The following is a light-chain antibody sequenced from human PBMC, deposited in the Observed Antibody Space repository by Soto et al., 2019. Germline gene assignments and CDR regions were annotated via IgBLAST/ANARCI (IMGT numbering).Light chain of an antibody. J-gene: IGLJ1*01. CDR1: SSDGGGYNY. CDR2: DVS. CDR3: SSYTSSSTLYV. Sequence: QSVLNQPASVPGCRGQWLTIHCTGNSSDGGGYNYVSWYQQHPGKAPKLMIYDVSNRPSGVSNRFSGSKSGNTASLTISGLQAEDEADYYCSSYTSSSTLYVFGTETKVTV. V-gene: IGLV2-14*01.